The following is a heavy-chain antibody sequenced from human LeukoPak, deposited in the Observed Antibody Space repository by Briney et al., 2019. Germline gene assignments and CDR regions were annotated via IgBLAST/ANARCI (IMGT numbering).Heavy chain of an antibody. V-gene: IGHV3-74*01. D-gene: IGHD1-26*01. CDR3: VRDYGGGSFDP. CDR1: GFTLSSYW. J-gene: IGHJ5*02. Sequence: GGSLRLSCAASGFTLSSYWMHWVRQAPGKGLVWVSRINSDGSSTTYADSVKGRFTISRDNAQNSVFLQMNSLGAEDTALYYCVRDYGGGSFDPWGQGTLVTVSS. CDR2: INSDGSST.